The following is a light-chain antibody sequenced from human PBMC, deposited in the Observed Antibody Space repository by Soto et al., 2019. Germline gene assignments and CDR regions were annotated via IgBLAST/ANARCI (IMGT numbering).Light chain of an antibody. CDR1: QSISSY. V-gene: IGKV1-5*01. CDR3: QQYSSYWT. Sequence: DIQMTQSPSSLSASVGDRVTITCRASQSISSYLNWYQQKPGKAPKLLIYDATSLESGVPSRFSGSGSGTESTLTISSLQPDDFATYYCQQYSSYWTFAQGTKVDIK. CDR2: DAT. J-gene: IGKJ1*01.